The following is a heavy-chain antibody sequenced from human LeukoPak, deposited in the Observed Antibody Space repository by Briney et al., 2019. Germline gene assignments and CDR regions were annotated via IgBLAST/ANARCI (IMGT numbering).Heavy chain of an antibody. D-gene: IGHD3-22*01. J-gene: IGHJ4*02. V-gene: IGHV3-53*01. CDR3: ARDKHDSSGYYYYEGTDY. Sequence: GGSLRLSCAASGFTVSSNYMSWVRQAPGKGLEWVSVIYSGGSTYYADSVKGRFTISRDNSKNTLYLQMNSLRAEDTAVYYCARDKHDSSGYYYYEGTDYWGQGTLVTVSS. CDR1: GFTVSSNY. CDR2: IYSGGST.